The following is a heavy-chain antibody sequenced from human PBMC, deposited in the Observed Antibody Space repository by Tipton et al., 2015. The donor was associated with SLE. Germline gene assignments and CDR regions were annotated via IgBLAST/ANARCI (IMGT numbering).Heavy chain of an antibody. CDR1: GGSFSGYY. V-gene: IGHV4-34*01. CDR3: ARGAKERITLVRVRPYYFDY. J-gene: IGHJ4*01. CDR2: SNPGGST. Sequence: TLSLTCAVYGGSFSGYYWSWIRQPPGKGLEWVGESNPGGSTNYNPSLKSRVTISVDTPKNQLSLKLTSVTAADTAVYYCARGAKERITLVRVRPYYFDYWGQGSLVTVSS. D-gene: IGHD3-10*01.